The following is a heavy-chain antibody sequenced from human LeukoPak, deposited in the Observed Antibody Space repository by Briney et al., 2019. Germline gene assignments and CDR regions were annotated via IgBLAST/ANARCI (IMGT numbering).Heavy chain of an antibody. CDR2: IIPIFGTA. CDR1: GGTFSSYA. D-gene: IGHD2-2*01. CDR3: ARGPAANHYYYGMDV. V-gene: IGHV1-69*13. J-gene: IGHJ6*02. Sequence: GVSVKVSCKASGGTFSSYAISWVRQAPGQGLEWMGGIIPIFGTANYAQKFQGRVTITADESTSTAYMELSSLRSEDTAVYYCARGPAANHYYYGMDVWGQGTTVTVSS.